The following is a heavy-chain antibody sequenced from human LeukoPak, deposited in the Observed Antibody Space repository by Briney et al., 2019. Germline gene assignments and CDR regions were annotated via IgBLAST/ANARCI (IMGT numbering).Heavy chain of an antibody. CDR3: TTDDLEDYYDSSGYGKYYFDY. CDR1: GFTFSNAW. J-gene: IGHJ4*02. D-gene: IGHD3-22*01. CDR2: IKSKTDGGTT. Sequence: GGSLRLSCAASGFTFSNAWMSWVRQAPGKGLEWVGRIKSKTDGGTTDYAAPVKGRFTISRDDSKNTLYLQMNSLKTEDTAVYYRTTDDLEDYYDSSGYGKYYFDYWGQGTLATVSS. V-gene: IGHV3-15*01.